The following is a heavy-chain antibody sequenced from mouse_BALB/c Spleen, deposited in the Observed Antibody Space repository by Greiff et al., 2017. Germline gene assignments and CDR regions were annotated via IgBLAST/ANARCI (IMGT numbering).Heavy chain of an antibody. CDR2: ISSGGSYT. CDR3: ARRYGSTYAMDY. D-gene: IGHD1-1*01. CDR1: GFTFSSYA. J-gene: IGHJ4*01. Sequence: DVKLVESGGGLVKPGGSLKLSCAASGFTFSSYAMSWVRQSPEKRLEWVAEISSGGSYTYYPDTVTGRFTISRDNAKNTLYLEMSSLRSEDTAMYYCARRYGSTYAMDYWGQGTSVTVAS. V-gene: IGHV5-9-4*01.